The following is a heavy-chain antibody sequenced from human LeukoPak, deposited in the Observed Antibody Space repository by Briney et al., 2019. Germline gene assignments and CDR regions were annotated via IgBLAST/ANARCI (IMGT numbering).Heavy chain of an antibody. CDR1: GYTFTSYA. CDR2: INAGNGNT. Sequence: GASVKVSCKASGYTFTSYAMHWVRQAPGQRLEWMGWINAGNGNTKYSQKFQGRVTITRDTSASTAYMELSSLRSEDTAVYYCARTYYDFWSGYYNWFDPWGQGTLVTVSS. D-gene: IGHD3-3*01. V-gene: IGHV1-3*01. CDR3: ARTYYDFWSGYYNWFDP. J-gene: IGHJ5*02.